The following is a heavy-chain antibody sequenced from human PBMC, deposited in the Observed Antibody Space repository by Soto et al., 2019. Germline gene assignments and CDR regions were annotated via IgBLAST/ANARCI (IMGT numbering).Heavy chain of an antibody. CDR2: IYYSGST. D-gene: IGHD1-7*01. CDR1: GGSISSYY. J-gene: IGHJ3*02. CDR3: ARLTTSLSWNYVFNNAFDI. Sequence: SETLSLTCTVSGGSISSYYWSWIRQPPGKGLEWIGYIYYSGSTNYNPSLKSRVTISVDTSKNQFSLKLSSGTAADTAVYSCARLTTSLSWNYVFNNAFDIWGQGTMVTVSS. V-gene: IGHV4-59*08.